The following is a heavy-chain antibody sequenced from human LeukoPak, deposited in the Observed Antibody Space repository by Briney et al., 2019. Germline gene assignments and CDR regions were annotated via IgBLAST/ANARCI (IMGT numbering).Heavy chain of an antibody. J-gene: IGHJ5*02. Sequence: SGGSLRLSCAASGFTFSSYGMSWVRQAPGKGLEWVSAISGSGGSTYYADSVKGRFTISRDNSKNTLYLQMNSLRAEDTAVYYCARGTGYSYGYRRFDPWGQGTLVTVSS. V-gene: IGHV3-23*01. CDR3: ARGTGYSYGYRRFDP. CDR1: GFTFSSYG. D-gene: IGHD5-18*01. CDR2: ISGSGGST.